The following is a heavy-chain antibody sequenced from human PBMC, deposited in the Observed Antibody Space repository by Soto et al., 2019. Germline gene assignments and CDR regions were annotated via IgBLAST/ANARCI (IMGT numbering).Heavy chain of an antibody. CDR3: ARGNPFNYAGFDV. CDR2: MNAKSGDT. D-gene: IGHD3-16*01. Sequence: ASVKVSCKASGYTFSDFDINWLRHAAGQGPEWMGWMNAKSGDTFSAQRLQGKFNMTWDTSLSTAYMEVGSLTSDDAAIYYRARGNPFNYAGFDVWGQGTTVTSP. J-gene: IGHJ6*02. CDR1: GYTFSDFD. V-gene: IGHV1-8*01.